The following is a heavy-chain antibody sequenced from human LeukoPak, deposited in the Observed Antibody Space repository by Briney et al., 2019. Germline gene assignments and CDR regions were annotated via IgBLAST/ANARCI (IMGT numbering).Heavy chain of an antibody. CDR3: ARPMDFDWLLSFDY. V-gene: IGHV3-23*01. CDR2: ISGSGGST. J-gene: IGHJ4*02. D-gene: IGHD3-9*01. CDR1: GFTFSSYA. Sequence: GGSLRLSSAASGFTFSSYAMSWVRQAPGKGLEWVSAISGSGGSTYYADSVKGRFTISRDNSKNTVYLQMNSLRAEDTAVYYCARPMDFDWLLSFDYWGQGTLVTVSS.